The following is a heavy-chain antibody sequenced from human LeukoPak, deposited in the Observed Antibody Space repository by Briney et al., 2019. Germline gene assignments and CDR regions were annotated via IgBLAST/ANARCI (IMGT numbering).Heavy chain of an antibody. Sequence: PWETLCLTCNVSGCSFGDYYLHWIRRPAGKGLDWFCFMCSSGSRYYNPSLRSRVTLSVDTSKNQFFLKLKSVTPEDTAVYYCARDLPPIAAAGSDSDSGMDVWGQGTTVTVSS. D-gene: IGHD6-13*01. V-gene: IGHV4-4*07. CDR3: ARDLPPIAAAGSDSDSGMDV. CDR2: MCSSGSR. CDR1: GCSFGDYY. J-gene: IGHJ6*02.